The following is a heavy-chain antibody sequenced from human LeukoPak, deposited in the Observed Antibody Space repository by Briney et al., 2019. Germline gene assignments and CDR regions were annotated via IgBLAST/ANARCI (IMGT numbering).Heavy chain of an antibody. CDR1: GYTFTGYY. Sequence: ASVKVSCTASGYTFTGYYMHWVRQAPGQGLEWMGIINPSGGSTSYAQKFQGRVTMTRDMSTSTVYMELSSLRSEDTAVYYCAREDTAMVSWFDPWGQGTLVTVSS. D-gene: IGHD5-18*01. J-gene: IGHJ5*02. CDR3: AREDTAMVSWFDP. V-gene: IGHV1-46*01. CDR2: INPSGGST.